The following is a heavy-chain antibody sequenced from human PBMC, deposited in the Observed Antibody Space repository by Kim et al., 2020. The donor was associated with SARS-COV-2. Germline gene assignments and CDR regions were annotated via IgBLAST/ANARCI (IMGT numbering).Heavy chain of an antibody. CDR1: GGSISSYY. J-gene: IGHJ4*02. Sequence: SETLSLTCTVSGGSISSYYWSWIRQSPGKGLEWIGYIYYSGFTNYSPSLKSRVTISVDTSWNQFSLKLSSVTAADTAVYYCARGGPGGVTTIDYWGQGT. V-gene: IGHV4-59*01. CDR3: ARGGPGGVTTIDY. D-gene: IGHD4-4*01. CDR2: IYYSGFT.